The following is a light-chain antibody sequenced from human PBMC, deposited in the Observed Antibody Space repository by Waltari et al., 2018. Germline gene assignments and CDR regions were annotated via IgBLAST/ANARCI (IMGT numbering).Light chain of an antibody. V-gene: IGKV3-15*01. Sequence: EIVMTQSPATLSVSPGQSATLSCRASQSVRTNLAWDEQKPGQAPRLLIYDASTRAAGIPARFSGSGAGTEFTLTISSLQSEDFAVYYCQQYDNWPPLTFGGGTKVEIK. CDR3: QQYDNWPPLT. CDR1: QSVRTN. CDR2: DAS. J-gene: IGKJ4*01.